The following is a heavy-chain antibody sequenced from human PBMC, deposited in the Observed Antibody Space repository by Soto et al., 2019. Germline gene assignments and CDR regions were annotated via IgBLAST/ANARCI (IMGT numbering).Heavy chain of an antibody. V-gene: IGHV3-30*18. CDR3: AKVFNGDAPYYFDY. CDR2: ISYDGSNK. J-gene: IGHJ4*02. Sequence: QVQLVESGGGVVQPGRSLRLSCAASGFTYSSYGMHWVRQAPGKGLGWVAVISYDGSNKYYADSVKGRFTISRDNSKNTLYLQMNSLRAEDTAVYYCAKVFNGDAPYYFDYWGRGTLVTVSS. CDR1: GFTYSSYG. D-gene: IGHD7-27*01.